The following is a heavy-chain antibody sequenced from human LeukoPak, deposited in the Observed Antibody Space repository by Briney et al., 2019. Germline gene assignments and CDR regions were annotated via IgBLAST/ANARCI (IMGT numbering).Heavy chain of an antibody. J-gene: IGHJ4*02. CDR2: ISSNGEST. CDR1: GFTFSSYA. CDR3: VKSASTWYLFDY. V-gene: IGHV3-64*03. Sequence: GGSLRLSCAASGFTFSSYAMHWVRQAPGKGLEYVSGISSNGESTYYSDSVKDRFTISRDNSKNTLYLQMSSLRPEDTAVYYCVKSASTWYLFDYWGQGTLVTVSS. D-gene: IGHD6-13*01.